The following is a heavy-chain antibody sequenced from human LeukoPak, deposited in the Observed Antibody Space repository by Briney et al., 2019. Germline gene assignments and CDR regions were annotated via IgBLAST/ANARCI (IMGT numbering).Heavy chain of an antibody. J-gene: IGHJ4*02. D-gene: IGHD2-2*01. Sequence: GGSLRLSCAASGFTFSNYSMNWVRQAPGKGLEWVSSISSSSSYICYAGSVKGRFTISRDNAKNSLYLQMNSLRAEDTALYYCASLNRADCSSTSCHTHYWGQGTLVTVSS. CDR1: GFTFSNYS. V-gene: IGHV3-21*01. CDR2: ISSSSSYI. CDR3: ASLNRADCSSTSCHTHY.